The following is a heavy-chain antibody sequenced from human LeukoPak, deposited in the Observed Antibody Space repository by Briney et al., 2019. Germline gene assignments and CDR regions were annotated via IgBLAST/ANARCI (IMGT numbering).Heavy chain of an antibody. D-gene: IGHD1-26*01. CDR2: IYPGDSDT. Sequence: GESLKISCKGSGYSFTTYWIGWVRQMPGKGLEWMGIIYPGDSDTRHSPSFQGQVTISVDKSIRTAYLQWSSLKASDTAMYYCASAPSGNYFWSYWGQGALVTVSS. CDR3: ASAPSGNYFWSY. V-gene: IGHV5-51*01. J-gene: IGHJ4*02. CDR1: GYSFTTYW.